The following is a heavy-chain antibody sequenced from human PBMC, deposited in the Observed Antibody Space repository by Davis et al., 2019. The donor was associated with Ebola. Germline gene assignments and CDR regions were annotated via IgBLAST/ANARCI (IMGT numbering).Heavy chain of an antibody. D-gene: IGHD3-16*01. J-gene: IGHJ4*02. V-gene: IGHV3-74*01. CDR1: GFTFSDYW. Sequence: GESLKISCVASGFTFSDYWMHWFCQAPGKGLVWVSRITPDGSGPAYADSVKGRFTISRDNAKNTLYLQMNSLRADDTAIYYCAKDVRGREHYWGPGTLVTVSS. CDR2: ITPDGSGP. CDR3: AKDVRGREHY.